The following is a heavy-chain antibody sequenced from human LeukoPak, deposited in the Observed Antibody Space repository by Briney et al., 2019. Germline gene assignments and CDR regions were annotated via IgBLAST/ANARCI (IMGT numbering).Heavy chain of an antibody. J-gene: IGHJ4*02. D-gene: IGHD3-16*01. Sequence: GGSLRLSCAASGFTFSSHAMHWVRQAPGKGLEWVSVIYSGGSTYYADSVKGRFTISRDNSKNTLYLQMNSLRAEDTAVYYCAREITFGDWGQGTLVTVSS. V-gene: IGHV3-66*01. CDR1: GFTFSSHA. CDR3: AREITFGD. CDR2: IYSGGST.